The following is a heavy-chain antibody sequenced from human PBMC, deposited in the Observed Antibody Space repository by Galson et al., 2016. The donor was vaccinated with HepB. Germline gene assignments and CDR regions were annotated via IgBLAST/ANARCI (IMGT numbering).Heavy chain of an antibody. J-gene: IGHJ6*02. Sequence: PALVKPTQTLTLTCTSSGFSLTTSGMCINWIRQPPGKALEWLAVIDWDDDKYYSTSLKTRLTISKDISKNQVVLRMTNMSPVDTATYYCARSTYYNILPWGDGMDVWGQGTTVTVSS. CDR2: IDWDDDK. D-gene: IGHD3-9*01. CDR1: GFSLTTSGMC. V-gene: IGHV2-70*01. CDR3: ARSTYYNILPWGDGMDV.